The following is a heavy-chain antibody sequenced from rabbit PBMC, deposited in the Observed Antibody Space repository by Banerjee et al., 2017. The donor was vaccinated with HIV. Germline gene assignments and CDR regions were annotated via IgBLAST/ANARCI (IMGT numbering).Heavy chain of an antibody. CDR2: IHAGSSGST. CDR3: ARDAGSSGLNL. Sequence: QQQLEESGGGLVQPEGSLTLTCKASGIDFSSNAMCWVRQAPGKGLEWIACIHAGSSGSTYYASWAKGRFTISKTSSTTVTLQMTSLTAADTATYFCARDAGSSGLNLWGPGTLVTVS. J-gene: IGHJ4*01. D-gene: IGHD8-1*01. V-gene: IGHV1S45*01. CDR1: GIDFSSNA.